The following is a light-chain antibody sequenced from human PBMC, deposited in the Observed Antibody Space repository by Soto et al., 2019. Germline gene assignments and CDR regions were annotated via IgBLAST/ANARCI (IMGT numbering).Light chain of an antibody. CDR2: DVS. V-gene: IGLV2-14*03. CDR1: SSDVGGYNY. J-gene: IGLJ2*01. Sequence: QSVLTQPASVSGSPGQSITISCTGTSSDVGGYNYVSWYQHHPGKAPKLIIYDVSNRPSGVSNRFSASKSDNTASLTISGLQAEDEADYYCSSYSTNSPVLLGGGTKLTV. CDR3: SSYSTNSPVL.